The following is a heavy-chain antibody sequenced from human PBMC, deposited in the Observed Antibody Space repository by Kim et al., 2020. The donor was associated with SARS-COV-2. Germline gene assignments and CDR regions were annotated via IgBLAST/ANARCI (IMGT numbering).Heavy chain of an antibody. CDR1: GFTFGSYA. Sequence: GGSLRLSCAASGFTFGSYAMKWVRQAPGKGLEWVSSISGSGDPTYYAGSVKGRFSIYRDNSKNTLYLQMNSLRAEDTAVYYCAKGRVTTTVLTLFDSWGQGTLVTVSA. CDR3: AKGRVTTTVLTLFDS. D-gene: IGHD4-17*01. CDR2: ISGSGDPT. J-gene: IGHJ4*02. V-gene: IGHV3-23*01.